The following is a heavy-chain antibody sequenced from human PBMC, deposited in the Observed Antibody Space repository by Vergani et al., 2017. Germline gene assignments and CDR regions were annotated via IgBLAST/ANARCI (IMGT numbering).Heavy chain of an antibody. V-gene: IGHV1-2*02. CDR3: VRGGTFGWLST. J-gene: IGHJ5*02. Sequence: QVQLVQSGAEVKKPGAAVKVSCKASGYYFTDNYLHWVRQAPGQGLEWMGRITPQNGCTQYAEKFKGRVTMTRDTSITTAYMELTSLTSDDTAVYYCVRGGTFGWLSTWGQGTLVTVSS. D-gene: IGHD3-9*01. CDR2: ITPQNGCT. CDR1: GYYFTDNY.